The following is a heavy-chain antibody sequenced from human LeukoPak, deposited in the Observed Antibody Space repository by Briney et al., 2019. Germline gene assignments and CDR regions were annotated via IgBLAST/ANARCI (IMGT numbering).Heavy chain of an antibody. J-gene: IGHJ5*02. D-gene: IGHD6-13*01. CDR3: ARDNGYSSSWYWFDP. CDR2: IYHSGST. Sequence: KPSETLSLTCAVSGGSISSGGYSWSWIRQPPGKGLEWIGYIYHSGSTYYNPSLKSRVTISVDRSKNQFSLKLSSVTAADTAVYYCARDNGYSSSWYWFDPWGQGTLVTVSS. CDR1: GGSISSGGYS. V-gene: IGHV4-30-2*01.